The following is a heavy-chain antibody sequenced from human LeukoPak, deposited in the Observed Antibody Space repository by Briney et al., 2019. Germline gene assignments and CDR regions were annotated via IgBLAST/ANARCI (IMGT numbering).Heavy chain of an antibody. CDR3: AKDIDPGIAVAGSFDI. Sequence: GGSLRLSCAASGFTFDDYAMHWVRQAPGKGLEWVSGISWNSGSIGYADSVKGRFTISRDNVKNSLYLQMNSLRAEDTALYYCAKDIDPGIAVAGSFDIWGQGTMVTVSS. J-gene: IGHJ3*02. D-gene: IGHD6-19*01. CDR2: ISWNSGSI. CDR1: GFTFDDYA. V-gene: IGHV3-9*01.